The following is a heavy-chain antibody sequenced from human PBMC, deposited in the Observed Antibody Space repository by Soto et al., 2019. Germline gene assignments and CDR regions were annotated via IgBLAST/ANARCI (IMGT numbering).Heavy chain of an antibody. V-gene: IGHV3-72*01. Sequence: VQLVESGGGLVQPGGSLRLSCAASGFTFSDHYMDWVRQAPGKGLEWVGRTRNKANSYTTEYAASVKGRFTISRDDSKNSLYLQMNSLKTEDTAVYYCARGGYCSSTSCYTDYYGMDVWGQGTTVTVSS. CDR1: GFTFSDHY. D-gene: IGHD2-2*02. CDR3: ARGGYCSSTSCYTDYYGMDV. J-gene: IGHJ6*02. CDR2: TRNKANSYTT.